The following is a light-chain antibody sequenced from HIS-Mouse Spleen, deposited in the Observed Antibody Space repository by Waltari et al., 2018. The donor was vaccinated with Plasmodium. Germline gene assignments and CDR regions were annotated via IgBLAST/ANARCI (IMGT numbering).Light chain of an antibody. CDR3: YSTDSSGNHRV. CDR2: EDS. J-gene: IGLJ3*02. CDR1: AFPNKC. V-gene: IGLV3-10*01. Sequence: SYELPQPPSVSVSPGQTARITCSGDAFPNKCAYWDQQKSGQAPVLVIYEDSKRPSGIPERFSGSSSGTMATLTISGAQVEDEADYYCYSTDSSGNHRVFGGGTKLTVL.